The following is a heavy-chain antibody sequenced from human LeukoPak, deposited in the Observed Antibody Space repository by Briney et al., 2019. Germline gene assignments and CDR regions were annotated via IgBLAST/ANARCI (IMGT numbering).Heavy chain of an antibody. V-gene: IGHV4-4*07. D-gene: IGHD2-8*02. Sequence: SETLSVTCTVSGGSISSYYWSWIRQPAGKGLEWIGRIYTSGSTNYNPSLKSRVTMSVDTSKNQFSLKLSSVTAADTAVYYCAREVHWWGAYYYGMDVWGQGTTVTVSS. J-gene: IGHJ6*02. CDR1: GGSISSYY. CDR3: AREVHWWGAYYYGMDV. CDR2: IYTSGST.